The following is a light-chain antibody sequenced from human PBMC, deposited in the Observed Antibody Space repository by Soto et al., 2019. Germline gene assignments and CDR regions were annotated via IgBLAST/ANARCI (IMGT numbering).Light chain of an antibody. CDR3: QQCGGSPPYT. Sequence: EIVLTQSPGTLSLSPGERATLSCRASQSVSSTYLAWYQQKPGQAPRLLIYGASTRATGIPDRFSGSGSGKDFILTISRLEPEDFEVYYCQQCGGSPPYTFGQVTNLEIK. V-gene: IGKV3-20*01. CDR2: GAS. CDR1: QSVSSTY. J-gene: IGKJ2*01.